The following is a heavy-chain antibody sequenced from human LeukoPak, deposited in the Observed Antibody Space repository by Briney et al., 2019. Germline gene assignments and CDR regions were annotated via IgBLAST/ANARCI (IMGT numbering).Heavy chain of an antibody. Sequence: ASVKVSCKASGYTFTSYDINWVRQAPGQGLEWMGWINPNSGGTNYAQKFQGRVTMTRDTSISTAYMELSRLRSDDTAVYYCARGYYDILTGYYRYYYYYMDVWGKGTTVTISS. V-gene: IGHV1-2*02. CDR1: GYTFTSYD. CDR2: INPNSGGT. J-gene: IGHJ6*03. CDR3: ARGYYDILTGYYRYYYYYMDV. D-gene: IGHD3-9*01.